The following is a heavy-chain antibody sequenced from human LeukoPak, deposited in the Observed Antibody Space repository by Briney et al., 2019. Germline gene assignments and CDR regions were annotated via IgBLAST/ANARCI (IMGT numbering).Heavy chain of an antibody. D-gene: IGHD5-24*01. V-gene: IGHV1-46*01. CDR1: GYTFTGYY. Sequence: VASVKVSCKASGYTFTGYYMHWVRQAPGQVLEWMGLINPDGGNTNYAQNFQGRVTLTRDTSTSTVYMELSSLRSEDTAIYYCARIRDGYNDAYDIWGQGTVVTVPS. CDR3: ARIRDGYNDAYDI. J-gene: IGHJ3*02. CDR2: INPDGGNT.